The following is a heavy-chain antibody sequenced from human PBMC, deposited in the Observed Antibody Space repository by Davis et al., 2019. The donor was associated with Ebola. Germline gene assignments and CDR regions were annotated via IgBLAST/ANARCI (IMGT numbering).Heavy chain of an antibody. J-gene: IGHJ6*02. Sequence: SETLSLTCTVSGASISSYYWSWIRQPPGKGLEWIGYVHFSGSTNYNPSLKSRVSTSVDTSKNQFSLKVRSVTAADTAVYFCASSGISHFFYYGLDVWGQGTTVTVSS. V-gene: IGHV4-59*01. CDR2: VHFSGST. CDR3: ASSGISHFFYYGLDV. CDR1: GASISSYY. D-gene: IGHD3-3*02.